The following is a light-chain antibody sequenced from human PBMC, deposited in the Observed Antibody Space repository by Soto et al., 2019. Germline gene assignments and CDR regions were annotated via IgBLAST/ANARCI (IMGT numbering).Light chain of an antibody. CDR2: GAS. CDR1: QSVSSSY. Sequence: EIVLPQSPGTLSLSPGESATLSCRASQSVSSSYLAWYQQKPGQAPRLLIYGASSRATGIPDRFSGSASGTDFTLTISRLEPEEFAVYFCQQYSDLPMTFGQGTRLEIK. V-gene: IGKV3-20*01. J-gene: IGKJ5*01. CDR3: QQYSDLPMT.